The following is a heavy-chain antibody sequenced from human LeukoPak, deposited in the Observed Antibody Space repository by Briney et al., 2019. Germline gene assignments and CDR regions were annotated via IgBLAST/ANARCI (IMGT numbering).Heavy chain of an antibody. V-gene: IGHV1-18*01. Sequence: AASVKVSCKTSGYTFNIYYVQWVRQAPGQGLEWMGWISAYNGNTNYAQKLQGRVTMTTDTSTSTAYMELRSLRSDDTAVYYCARDLGYSGYHYWGQGTLVTVSS. J-gene: IGHJ4*02. CDR3: ARDLGYSGYHY. CDR2: ISAYNGNT. CDR1: GYTFNIYY. D-gene: IGHD5-12*01.